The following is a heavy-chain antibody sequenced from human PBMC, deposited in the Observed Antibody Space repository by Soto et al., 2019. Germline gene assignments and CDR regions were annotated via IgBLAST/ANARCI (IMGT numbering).Heavy chain of an antibody. CDR3: ARDSNGLRYFDWLLRNYYYGMDV. D-gene: IGHD3-9*01. Sequence: GGSLRLSCAASGFTFSSYAMHWVRQAPGKGLEWVAVISYDGSNKYYADSVKGRFTISRDNSKSTLYLQMNSLRAEDTAVYYCARDSNGLRYFDWLLRNYYYGMDVWGQGTTVTVSS. J-gene: IGHJ6*02. CDR1: GFTFSSYA. CDR2: ISYDGSNK. V-gene: IGHV3-30-3*01.